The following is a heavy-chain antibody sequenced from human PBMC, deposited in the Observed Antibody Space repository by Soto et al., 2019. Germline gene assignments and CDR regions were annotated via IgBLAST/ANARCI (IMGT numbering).Heavy chain of an antibody. V-gene: IGHV2-5*02. CDR3: AHRGAAGYFEY. CDR2: ISWDDDK. D-gene: IGHD6-13*01. J-gene: IGHJ4*02. Sequence: QITLKESGPTLVKPTQTLTLTCTFSGFSITTTGVGVGWIRQPPGKALDWLALISWDDDKRYSPSLKSRLTXSXXTSKHKVVLTMTNMDPVDTGTDYCAHRGAAGYFEYWGQGTLVTVSS. CDR1: GFSITTTGVG.